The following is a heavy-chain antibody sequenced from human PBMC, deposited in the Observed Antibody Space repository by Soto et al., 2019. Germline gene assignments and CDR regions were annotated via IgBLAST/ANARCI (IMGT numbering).Heavy chain of an antibody. CDR1: GFTFGDYA. J-gene: IGHJ6*04. V-gene: IGHV3-49*04. Sequence: PVGSLRLSCTASGFTFGDYAMSWVRHAPGKGLEWVGFIRSKAYGGTTEYAASVKGRFTISRDDSKSIAYLQMKSLKTEETAVYYCTRSSRPKPSYYDGRDGWGKGT. CDR2: IRSKAYGGTT. D-gene: IGHD6-13*01. CDR3: TRSSRPKPSYYDGRDG.